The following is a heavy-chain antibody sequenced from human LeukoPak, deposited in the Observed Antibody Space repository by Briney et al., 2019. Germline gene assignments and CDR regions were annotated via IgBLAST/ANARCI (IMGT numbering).Heavy chain of an antibody. CDR3: AREGSVLRYFDWLSI. V-gene: IGHV1-46*01. D-gene: IGHD3-9*01. Sequence: ASVKVSCKASGYTFTSYYMHWVRQAPGQGLEWMGIINPSGGSTSYAQKFQGRVTMTRDTSTSTVYMELSSLRSEDTAVYYCAREGSVLRYFDWLSIWGQGTLVTVSS. CDR1: GYTFTSYY. CDR2: INPSGGST. J-gene: IGHJ4*02.